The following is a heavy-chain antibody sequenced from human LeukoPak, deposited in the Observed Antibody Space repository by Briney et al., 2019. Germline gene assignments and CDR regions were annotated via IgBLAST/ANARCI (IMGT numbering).Heavy chain of an antibody. Sequence: PGRSLRLSCAASGFTFDDYGMHWVRQAPGKGLEWVSGISWNSGSIGYADSVKGRFTISRDNAKNSLYLQMNSLRPEDTALYYCAKDYTAMVRGGDYWGQGTLVTVSS. CDR1: GFTFDDYG. V-gene: IGHV3-9*01. CDR2: ISWNSGSI. D-gene: IGHD5-18*01. J-gene: IGHJ4*02. CDR3: AKDYTAMVRGGDY.